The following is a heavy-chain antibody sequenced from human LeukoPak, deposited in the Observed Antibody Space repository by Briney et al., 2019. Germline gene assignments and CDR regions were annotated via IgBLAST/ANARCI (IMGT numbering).Heavy chain of an antibody. V-gene: IGHV3-43*02. Sequence: PGGSLRLSCAASGFTFDDYAMHWVRQAPGKGLEWVSLISGDGRDTHYGDYVEGRFTISRDDSKNSVYLQMNNLRTEDTALYYCGKDRVMAYQDTADSFDICGKGQWSPSLQ. CDR2: ISGDGRDT. CDR1: GFTFDDYA. J-gene: IGHJ3*02. CDR3: GKDRVMAYQDTADSFDI. D-gene: IGHD2-21*01.